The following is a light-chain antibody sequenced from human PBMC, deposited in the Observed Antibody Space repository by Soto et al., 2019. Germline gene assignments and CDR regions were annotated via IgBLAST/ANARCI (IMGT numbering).Light chain of an antibody. CDR1: QSVLHSSNNKNY. CDR3: QQYDSIPLT. CDR2: WAS. V-gene: IGKV4-1*01. Sequence: DIVMTQSPDSLAVSLGERATINCKSSQSVLHSSNNKNYLTWYQQKPGQPPKLLIYWASTRESGVPDRFSGSGSGTDFTLNISSLQAEDLAVYYCQQYDSIPLTVGPGTKVDIK. J-gene: IGKJ3*01.